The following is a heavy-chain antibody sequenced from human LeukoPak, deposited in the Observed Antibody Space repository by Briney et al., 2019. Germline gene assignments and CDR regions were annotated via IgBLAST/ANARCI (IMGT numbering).Heavy chain of an antibody. J-gene: IGHJ4*02. Sequence: QTLSLPRAISGDSVPRNSAPWHWITQSPSRGLEWLGRTYYKSKRYKDYAVSVKSQITINPDTSEHQFSLHLNSLTPQDTPVYYCARESGSHGSAYRTDSSGEGTLVTVSS. D-gene: IGHD6-25*01. CDR2: TYYKSKRYK. CDR1: GDSVPRNSAP. V-gene: IGHV6-1*01. CDR3: ARESGSHGSAYRTDS.